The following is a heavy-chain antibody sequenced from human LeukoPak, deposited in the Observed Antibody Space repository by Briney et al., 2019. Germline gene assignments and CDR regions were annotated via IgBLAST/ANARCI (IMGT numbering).Heavy chain of an antibody. CDR2: ISGSGGST. V-gene: IGHV3-23*01. D-gene: IGHD3-22*01. Sequence: GGSLRLSCAASGFTFSSYAMSWVRQAPGKGLEWVSAISGSGGSTYYADSVKGRFTISRDNAKNSLYLQMNSLRAEDTAVYYCAREYYYDSSKAPLDYWGQGTLVTVSS. CDR3: AREYYYDSSKAPLDY. J-gene: IGHJ4*02. CDR1: GFTFSSYA.